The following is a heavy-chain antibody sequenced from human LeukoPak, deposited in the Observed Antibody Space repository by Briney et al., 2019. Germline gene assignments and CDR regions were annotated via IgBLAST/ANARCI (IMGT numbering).Heavy chain of an antibody. CDR2: INQDESEQ. CDR3: ARDRGVEMATMGLDY. Sequence: GGSLRLSCAVSGFTFRDYWMTWVRQAPGKGLEWVANINQDESEQYYVDSVKGRFTLSRDNAKDSLYLQMNSLRPEDTALYYCARDRGVEMATMGLDYWGQGSLVTVSS. D-gene: IGHD5-24*01. V-gene: IGHV3-7*01. CDR1: GFTFRDYW. J-gene: IGHJ4*02.